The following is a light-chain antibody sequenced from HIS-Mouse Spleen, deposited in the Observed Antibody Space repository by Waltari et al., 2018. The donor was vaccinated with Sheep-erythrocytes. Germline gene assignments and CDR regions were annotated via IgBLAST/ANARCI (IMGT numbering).Light chain of an antibody. J-gene: IGLJ2*01. CDR1: KLGDTY. CDR3: QAWDSSTAV. CDR2: QDS. Sequence: SYELTQPPSVSVSPGQTASITCSGDKLGDTYAYWYQQKPGQSPVLVIYQDSKRPSGIPERFSGSNYGNTATLTISGTQAMDEADYYCQAWDSSTAVFGGGTKLTVL. V-gene: IGLV3-1*01.